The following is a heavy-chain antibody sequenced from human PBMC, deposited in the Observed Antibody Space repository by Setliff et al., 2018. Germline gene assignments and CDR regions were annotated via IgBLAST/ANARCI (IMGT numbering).Heavy chain of an antibody. D-gene: IGHD6-13*01. Sequence: SETLSLTCTVSGGSISSSSYYWGWIRQPPGKGLEWIGSIYYSGSTYYNPSLKSRVTISVDTSKNQFSQKLSSVTAADTAVYYCARQAPSSSWTYYYYYGMDVWGQGTTVTVSS. CDR3: ARQAPSSSWTYYYYYGMDV. CDR2: IYYSGST. J-gene: IGHJ6*02. CDR1: GGSISSSSYY. V-gene: IGHV4-39*01.